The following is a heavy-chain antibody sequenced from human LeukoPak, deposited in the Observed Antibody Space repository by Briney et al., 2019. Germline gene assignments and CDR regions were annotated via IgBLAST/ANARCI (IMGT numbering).Heavy chain of an antibody. CDR2: IYYSGST. J-gene: IGHJ4*02. CDR3: ARHPSLRSYFDF. D-gene: IGHD3-10*01. CDR1: GGSISSGGYY. V-gene: IGHV4-31*03. Sequence: SETLSLTCTVSGGSISSGGYYWSWIRQHPGKGLEWIGYIYYSGSTYYNPSLKSRVTISVDTSKNQFSLKLTSVTAAETAVYYCARHPSLRSYFDFWGQGALVTVSS.